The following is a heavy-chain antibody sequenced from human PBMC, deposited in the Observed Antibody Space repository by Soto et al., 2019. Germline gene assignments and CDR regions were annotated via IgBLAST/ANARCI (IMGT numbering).Heavy chain of an antibody. CDR2: IYSGGYT. D-gene: IGHD3-10*01. CDR1: GFTVSNNY. J-gene: IGHJ4*02. Sequence: EVQLVESGGGLIQPGGSLRLSCAVSGFTVSNNYMSWVRQAPGKGLEGVSVIYSGGYTAYGDSVKGRFTISRDNSKNTIFIQIKTLGAHGTGVYFCAGPPGGGGYWGQGTLVTVSS. CDR3: AGPPGGGGY. V-gene: IGHV3-53*01.